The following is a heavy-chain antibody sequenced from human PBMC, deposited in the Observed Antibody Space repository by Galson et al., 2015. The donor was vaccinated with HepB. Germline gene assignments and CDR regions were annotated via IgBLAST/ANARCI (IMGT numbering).Heavy chain of an antibody. CDR2: ISYDGNSE. J-gene: IGHJ4*02. CDR3: AQGGDGYNPEFDY. D-gene: IGHD5-24*01. CDR1: GFTFSSYG. Sequence: SLRLSCAASGFTFSSYGMHWVRQAPGKGLEWVAVISYDGNSEYYADSVKGRFTISRDNSKNTLYLQMNSLRAEDTAVYYCAQGGDGYNPEFDYWGQGTLVTVSS. V-gene: IGHV3-30*03.